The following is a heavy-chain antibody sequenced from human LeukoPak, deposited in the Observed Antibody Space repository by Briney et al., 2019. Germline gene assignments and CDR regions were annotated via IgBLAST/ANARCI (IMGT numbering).Heavy chain of an antibody. Sequence: SETLSLTCAVYGGSFSGYYWSWIRQPPGKGLEWIGEINHSGSTNYNQSLKSRVTISVDTSKNQFSLKLSSVTAADTAVYYCARGHLKYSSSYLYYFDYWGQGTLVTVSS. CDR2: INHSGST. J-gene: IGHJ4*02. V-gene: IGHV4-34*01. D-gene: IGHD6-13*01. CDR1: GGSFSGYY. CDR3: ARGHLKYSSSYLYYFDY.